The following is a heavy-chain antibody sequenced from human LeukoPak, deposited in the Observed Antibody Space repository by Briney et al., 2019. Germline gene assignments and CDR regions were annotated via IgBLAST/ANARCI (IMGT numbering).Heavy chain of an antibody. Sequence: ASVKVSCKASGYTFTSYGISWVRQAPGQGLEWMGIINPSGGSTSYAQKFQGRVTMTRDMSTSTVYMELSSLRSEDTAVYYCAREQQLVHTGNDYWGQGTLVTVSS. D-gene: IGHD6-13*01. CDR3: AREQQLVHTGNDY. CDR2: INPSGGST. V-gene: IGHV1-46*01. J-gene: IGHJ4*02. CDR1: GYTFTSYG.